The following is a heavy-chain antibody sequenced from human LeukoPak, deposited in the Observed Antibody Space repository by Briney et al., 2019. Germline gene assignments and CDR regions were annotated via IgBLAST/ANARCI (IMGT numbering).Heavy chain of an antibody. CDR1: GGSISSSSYY. Sequence: PSETLSLTCTVSGGSISSSSYYWGWIRQPPGKGLEWIGSIYYSGSTYYNPSLKSRVTISVDTSKNQFSLKLSSVTAADTAVYYCARDQPLKTYDILTGYYFGPLDYFDYWGQGTLVTVSS. V-gene: IGHV4-39*07. J-gene: IGHJ4*02. D-gene: IGHD3-9*01. CDR2: IYYSGST. CDR3: ARDQPLKTYDILTGYYFGPLDYFDY.